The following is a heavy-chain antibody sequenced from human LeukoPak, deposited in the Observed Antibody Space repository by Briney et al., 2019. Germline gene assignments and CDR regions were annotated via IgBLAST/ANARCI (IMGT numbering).Heavy chain of an antibody. CDR2: SYYSGST. V-gene: IGHV4-39*01. J-gene: IGHJ3*02. CDR3: ARHTQRLDAFDI. Sequence: SETLSLTCTVSGGSISSSRYYWGCIRQAPGKGRVWIGSSYYSGSTYYNPSLKSRVTISVDTSKNQFSLKLSSVTAADTAVYYCARHTQRLDAFDIWGQGTMVTVSS. CDR1: GGSISSSRYY.